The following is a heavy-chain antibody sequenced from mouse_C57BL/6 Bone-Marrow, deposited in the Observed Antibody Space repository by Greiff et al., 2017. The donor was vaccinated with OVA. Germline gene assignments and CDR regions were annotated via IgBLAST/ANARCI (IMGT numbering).Heavy chain of an antibody. Sequence: EVQLQQSGPELVKPGASVKISCKASGYTFTDYYMNWVKQSPGKSLEWIGDINPNNGGTSYNQKFKGKATLTVDKSSSTAYMELRSLTSEDSAVYYCARSRLGRYAMDYWGQGTSVTVSS. CDR2: INPNNGGT. CDR1: GYTFTDYY. V-gene: IGHV1-26*01. J-gene: IGHJ4*01. CDR3: ARSRLGRYAMDY. D-gene: IGHD4-1*01.